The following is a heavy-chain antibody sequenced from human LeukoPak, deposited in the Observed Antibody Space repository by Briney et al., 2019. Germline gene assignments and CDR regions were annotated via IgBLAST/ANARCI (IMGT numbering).Heavy chain of an antibody. CDR2: FYTSGTT. J-gene: IGHJ4*02. CDR1: GGSISSYY. D-gene: IGHD5-18*01. V-gene: IGHV4-4*07. Sequence: SETLSLTCTVSGGSISSYYWSWIRQPAGKGLEWIGRFYTSGTTNYNPSLKSRVTMSVDTSKNQFSLKLTSVTSADTAVYYCARGLVGDTAMLTEWGQGTLVTVSS. CDR3: ARGLVGDTAMLTE.